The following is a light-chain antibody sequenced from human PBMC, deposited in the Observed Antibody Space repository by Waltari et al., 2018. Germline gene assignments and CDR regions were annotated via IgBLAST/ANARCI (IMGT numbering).Light chain of an antibody. CDR2: EVS. CDR3: SSYTSSSTWV. V-gene: IGLV2-14*01. CDR1: RSDVGGYTY. J-gene: IGLJ3*02. Sequence: QSALTQPAPVSGSPGQSITISCTGTRSDVGGYTYVSWYQQHPGKAPKLMIYEVSKRPSGVSNRFSGSKSGNTASLTISGLQAEDEADYYCSSYTSSSTWVFGGGTKLTVL.